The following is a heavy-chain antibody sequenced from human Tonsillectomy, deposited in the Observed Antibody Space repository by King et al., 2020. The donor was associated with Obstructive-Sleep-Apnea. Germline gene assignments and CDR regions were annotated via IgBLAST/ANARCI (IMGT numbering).Heavy chain of an antibody. CDR3: ARGNDFWSGYYIRS. Sequence: QLQESGPGLVKPSETLSLTCTVSGDSVSSGSYYWSWIRQPPGKGLEWIGYIYYSGSTNYNPSLKSRVTISVDTSKNQFSLKLSSVTAADTAVYYCARGNDFWSGYYIRSWGQGTLVTVSS. J-gene: IGHJ4*02. CDR1: GDSVSSGSYY. D-gene: IGHD3-3*01. CDR2: IYYSGST. V-gene: IGHV4-61*01.